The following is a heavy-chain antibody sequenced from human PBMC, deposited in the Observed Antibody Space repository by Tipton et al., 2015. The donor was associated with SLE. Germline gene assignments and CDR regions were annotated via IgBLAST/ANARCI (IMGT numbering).Heavy chain of an antibody. V-gene: IGHV4-34*01. CDR3: AREGRREQLALDY. J-gene: IGHJ4*02. CDR2: INHSGST. Sequence: TLSLTCAVYGGSFSGYYWSWIRQPPGKGLEWIGEINHSGSTNYNPSLKSRVTISVDTSKNQFSLKLSSVTAADTAVYYCAREGRREQLALDYWGRGTLVTVSS. CDR1: GGSFSGYY. D-gene: IGHD6-6*01.